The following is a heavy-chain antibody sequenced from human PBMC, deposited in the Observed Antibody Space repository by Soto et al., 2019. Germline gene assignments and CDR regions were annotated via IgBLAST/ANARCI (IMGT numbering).Heavy chain of an antibody. CDR3: ARANWFFDY. CDR1: GGSINNHY. V-gene: IGHV4-59*11. J-gene: IGHJ4*02. Sequence: QVQLQESGPGLVKPSETLSLTCTVSGGSINNHYWSWIRQPPGQGLEWIGYIYYSGSTNYNPSLKSRVTMSVYTSKNQFSLKLSSLTAADTAIYYCARANWFFDYWGQGTLVTVSS. D-gene: IGHD7-27*01. CDR2: IYYSGST.